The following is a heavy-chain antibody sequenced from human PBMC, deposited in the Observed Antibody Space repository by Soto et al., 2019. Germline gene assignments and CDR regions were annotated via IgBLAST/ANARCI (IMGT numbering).Heavy chain of an antibody. V-gene: IGHV3-23*01. Sequence: GGSLRLSCAASGFTFSSYAMSWVRQAPGKGLEWVSAISGSGGSTYYADPVKGRFTISRDNSKNTLYLQMNSLRAEDTAVYYCAKLGYSYGGYFDYWGQGTLVTVSS. CDR2: ISGSGGST. J-gene: IGHJ4*02. CDR3: AKLGYSYGGYFDY. CDR1: GFTFSSYA. D-gene: IGHD5-18*01.